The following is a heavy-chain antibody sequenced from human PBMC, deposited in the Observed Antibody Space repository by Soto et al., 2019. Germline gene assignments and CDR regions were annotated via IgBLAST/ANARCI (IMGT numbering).Heavy chain of an antibody. J-gene: IGHJ5*02. CDR2: IYYSGST. D-gene: IGHD2-15*01. CDR3: AISSEGWFDP. CDR1: GGSFSSYC. Sequence: SETLSLTCAVYGGSFSSYCLSWIRQPPGKGLEWIGYIYYSGSTDYNPSLKSRVTISVDTSKNQFYLKLSSVTAADTAVYYCAISSEGWFDPWGQGTLVTVSS. V-gene: IGHV4-30-4*01.